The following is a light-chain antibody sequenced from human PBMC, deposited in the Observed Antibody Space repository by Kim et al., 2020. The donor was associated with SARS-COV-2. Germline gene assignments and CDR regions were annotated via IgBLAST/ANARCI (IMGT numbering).Light chain of an antibody. V-gene: IGLV3-21*03. Sequence: APGRPAKITCRGDDIGSRNVNWYQQKPGQAPVLVVFYDFDRPSGIPERFSGSGFGNTATLTISSVEADDEADYYCQVWDKSSDHVVFGGGTKVTVL. CDR2: YDF. J-gene: IGLJ2*01. CDR3: QVWDKSSDHVV. CDR1: DIGSRN.